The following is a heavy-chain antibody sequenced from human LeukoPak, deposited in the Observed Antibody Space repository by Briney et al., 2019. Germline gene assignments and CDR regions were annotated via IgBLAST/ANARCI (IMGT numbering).Heavy chain of an antibody. V-gene: IGHV1-69*06. D-gene: IGHD5-18*01. CDR3: ARTTEGGYTYDYFYYYYMDV. J-gene: IGHJ6*03. Sequence: SVKVSCKASGGTFSSYAISWVRQAPGQGLEWMGGIIPIFGTVNYAQKFQGRVTITADKSTSTAYMELSSLRSEDTAVYYCARTTEGGYTYDYFYYYYMDVWGKGTTVTISS. CDR1: GGTFSSYA. CDR2: IIPIFGTV.